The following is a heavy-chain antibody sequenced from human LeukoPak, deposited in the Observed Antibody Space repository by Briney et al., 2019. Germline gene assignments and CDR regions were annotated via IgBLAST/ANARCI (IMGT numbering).Heavy chain of an antibody. CDR3: ARHDSSWYSFDY. D-gene: IGHD6-13*01. Sequence: PSETLSLTCTVSGGSISSYYWSWIRQPPGKGLEWIGYIYYSGSTNYNPSLKSRVTISVDTSKNQFSLKLSSVTAADTAVYYCARHDSSWYSFDYWGQGTLVTVSS. CDR2: IYYSGST. V-gene: IGHV4-59*08. J-gene: IGHJ4*02. CDR1: GGSISSYY.